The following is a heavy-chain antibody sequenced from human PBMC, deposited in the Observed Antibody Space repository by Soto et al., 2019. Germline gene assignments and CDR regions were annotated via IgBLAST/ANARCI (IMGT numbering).Heavy chain of an antibody. V-gene: IGHV1-69*12. CDR3: ASPAAGTGSYYYGMDV. Sequence: QVQLVQSGAEVKKPGSSVKVSCKASGGTFSSYAISWVRQAPGQGLEWMGGIIPIFGTANYAQKFQGRVTIAADESTSTAYMELSSLRSDDTAVYYCASPAAGTGSYYYGMDVWGXGTTVTVSS. CDR2: IIPIFGTA. J-gene: IGHJ6*04. CDR1: GGTFSSYA. D-gene: IGHD6-13*01.